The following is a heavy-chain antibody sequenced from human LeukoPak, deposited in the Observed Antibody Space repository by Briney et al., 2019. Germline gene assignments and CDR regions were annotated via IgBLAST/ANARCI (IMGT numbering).Heavy chain of an antibody. D-gene: IGHD3-10*01. CDR3: AREAVDYGSGSHDY. J-gene: IGHJ4*02. Sequence: SETLSLTCTVSGAPIGSFYWSWIRQPAGKGLEWIGRAHSSGSTNYVPSMKSRVSMSVDTSKNQLSLKLNTVTAADTAMYYCAREAVDYGSGSHDYWGQGILVTVSS. CDR2: AHSSGST. V-gene: IGHV4-4*07. CDR1: GAPIGSFY.